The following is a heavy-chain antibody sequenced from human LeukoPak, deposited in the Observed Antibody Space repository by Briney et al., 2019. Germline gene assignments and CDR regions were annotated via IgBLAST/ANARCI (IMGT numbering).Heavy chain of an antibody. CDR2: ISSSGNTI. Sequence: GGSLRLSCAASGFTFSSYEMNWVRQAPGKGLEWVSYISSSGNTIYYADSVKGRFTISRDNAKNSLYLQMNSLRAEDTAVYYCARDKNYYDSSRYSHPLDYWGQGTLVTVSS. D-gene: IGHD3-22*01. CDR3: ARDKNYYDSSRYSHPLDY. CDR1: GFTFSSYE. V-gene: IGHV3-48*03. J-gene: IGHJ4*02.